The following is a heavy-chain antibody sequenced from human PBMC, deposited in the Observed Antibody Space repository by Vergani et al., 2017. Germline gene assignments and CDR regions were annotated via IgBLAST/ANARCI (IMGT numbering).Heavy chain of an antibody. D-gene: IGHD2-2*01. J-gene: IGHJ6*02. Sequence: QVQLVESGGGVVQPGRSLRLSCAASGFTFSSYGMHWVRQAPGKGLEWVAVISYDGSNKYYADSVKGRFTISRDNSKNTLCLQMNSLRAEDTAVYYCAKEGRDCSSTSCYLGWFLEDYYGMDVWGQGTTVTVSS. V-gene: IGHV3-30*18. CDR3: AKEGRDCSSTSCYLGWFLEDYYGMDV. CDR2: ISYDGSNK. CDR1: GFTFSSYG.